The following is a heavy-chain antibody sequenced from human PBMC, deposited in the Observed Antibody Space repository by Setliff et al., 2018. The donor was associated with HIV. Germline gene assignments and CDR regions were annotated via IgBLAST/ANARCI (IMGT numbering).Heavy chain of an antibody. D-gene: IGHD3-9*01. V-gene: IGHV1-69*05. Sequence: SVKVSCKASGGTFSSYPISWVRQAPGQGLEWMGGIIPIFGTTHYAQKFQDRVTITTDESTSTAYMELSSLKSEDTAVYYCARGFEVESSGWFDPWGQGTLVTVSS. J-gene: IGHJ5*02. CDR1: GGTFSSYP. CDR2: IIPIFGTT. CDR3: ARGFEVESSGWFDP.